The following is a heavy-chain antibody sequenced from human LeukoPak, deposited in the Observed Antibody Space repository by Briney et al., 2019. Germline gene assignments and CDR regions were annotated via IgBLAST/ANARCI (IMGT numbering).Heavy chain of an antibody. V-gene: IGHV3-23*01. J-gene: IGHJ4*02. CDR2: ISGSGGST. Sequence: PGGSLRLSCAASGFTFSSCGMNWVRQAPGKGLEWVSAISGSGGSTYYADSVKGRFTISRDNSKYTVYLQMNSLRAEDTAVYYCATSIDSSGYFDFDYWGQGTLVTVSS. CDR1: GFTFSSCG. D-gene: IGHD3-22*01. CDR3: ATSIDSSGYFDFDY.